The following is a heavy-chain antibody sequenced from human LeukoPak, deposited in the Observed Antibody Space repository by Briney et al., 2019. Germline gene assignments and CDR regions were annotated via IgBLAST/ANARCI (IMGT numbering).Heavy chain of an antibody. J-gene: IGHJ5*01. CDR3: ARSRQASGLFNS. CDR1: GYAITSGGFS. V-gene: IGHV4-30-2*01. D-gene: IGHD3-10*01. Sequence: SETLSLTCTVSGYAITSGGFSWNWIRQPPGKGLEWIGCIYDRGPAYYNPSLKSRFTISVDRPKNQFFLNVTSLTAADTAVYFCARSRQASGLFNSWGQGTLVVVSS. CDR2: IYDRGPA.